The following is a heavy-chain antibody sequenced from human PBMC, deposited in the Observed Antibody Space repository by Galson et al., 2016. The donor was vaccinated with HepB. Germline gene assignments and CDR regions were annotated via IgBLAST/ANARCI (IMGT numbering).Heavy chain of an antibody. Sequence: SLRLSCAASGFTFTSYSMNWVRQVPGKGLEWVSTIRGNGGSTSYADSVKGRFTFSRDSSKNTVYLQMNSLRAGDTAVYYCAKGGMLIPRFDYWGQGTLVTVSS. J-gene: IGHJ4*02. CDR2: IRGNGGST. CDR3: AKGGMLIPRFDY. CDR1: GFTFTSYS. D-gene: IGHD3-16*01. V-gene: IGHV3-23*01.